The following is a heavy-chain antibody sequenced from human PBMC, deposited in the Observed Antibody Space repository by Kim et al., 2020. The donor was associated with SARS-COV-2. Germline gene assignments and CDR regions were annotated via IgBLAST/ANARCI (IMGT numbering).Heavy chain of an antibody. V-gene: IGHV3-30-3*01. CDR3: ARDPGSSSWYDYYYGMDV. CDR2: ISYDGSNK. CDR1: GFTFSSYA. D-gene: IGHD6-13*01. Sequence: GGSLRLSCAAYGFTFSSYAMHWVRQAPGKGLEWVAVISYDGSNKYYSDSVKGRFTISRDNSKNTLYLQMNSLRAEDTAVYYCARDPGSSSWYDYYYGMDV. J-gene: IGHJ6*01.